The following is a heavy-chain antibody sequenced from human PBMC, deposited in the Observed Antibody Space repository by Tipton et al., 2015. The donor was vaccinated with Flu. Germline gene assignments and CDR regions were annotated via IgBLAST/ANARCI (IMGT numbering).Heavy chain of an antibody. CDR2: ISSSGTYI. CDR1: GFTFSTYS. D-gene: IGHD3-10*01. V-gene: IGHV3-21*01. Sequence: GSLRLSCAASGFTFSTYSMSWVRQAPGKGLEWVSSISSSGTYIYYADSVKGRFTVSRDNSKNTLYLQMNSMRAEDTAVYFCVRAVGGSGAYWGQGILVPVSS. CDR3: VRAVGGSGAY. J-gene: IGHJ4*02.